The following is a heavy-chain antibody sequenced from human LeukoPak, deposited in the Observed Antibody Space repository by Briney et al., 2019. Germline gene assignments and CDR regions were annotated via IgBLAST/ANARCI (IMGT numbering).Heavy chain of an antibody. CDR3: ARDRTQGYGGNSDY. V-gene: IGHV3-48*01. J-gene: IGHJ4*01. CDR1: GFTFSSYS. CDR2: ITSSSSTI. Sequence: GGSLRLSCAASGFTFSSYSMNWVRQAPGKGLEWVSYITSSSSTIYYADSVKGRFTISRDNAKNSLYLQMNSLRAKDTAVYYCARDRTQGYGGNSDYWGHGTLVTVSS. D-gene: IGHD4-23*01.